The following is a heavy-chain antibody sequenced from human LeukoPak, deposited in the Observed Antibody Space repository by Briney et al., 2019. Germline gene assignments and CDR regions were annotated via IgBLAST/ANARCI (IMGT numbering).Heavy chain of an antibody. V-gene: IGHV5-51*01. CDR2: IYPADSHT. D-gene: IGHD2-2*01. CDR3: ARQGGLKCTGLSCHFDY. Sequence: GESLKIPCKASGYRFTTLLNGRVRPIPGNGLERMAIIYPADSHTRYSPSFQGQVTISADKSISTAYLQWSSLKASDTAMYYCARQGGLKCTGLSCHFDYWGQGSLVTVSS. J-gene: IGHJ4*02. CDR1: GYRFTTLL.